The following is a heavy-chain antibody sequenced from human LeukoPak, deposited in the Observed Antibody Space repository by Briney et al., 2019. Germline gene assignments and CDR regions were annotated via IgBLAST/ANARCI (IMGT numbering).Heavy chain of an antibody. CDR2: IKQDGSEK. CDR3: ARVSLATMVEAFDI. Sequence: GGSLRLSCAASGFTFSSYWMSWVRQAPGKGLEWVANIKQDGSEKYYVDSVKGRFTISRDNAKNSLYLQMNSLRAEDTAVYYCARVSLATMVEAFDIWGQGTMVTVSS. D-gene: IGHD5-12*01. J-gene: IGHJ3*02. CDR1: GFTFSSYW. V-gene: IGHV3-7*01.